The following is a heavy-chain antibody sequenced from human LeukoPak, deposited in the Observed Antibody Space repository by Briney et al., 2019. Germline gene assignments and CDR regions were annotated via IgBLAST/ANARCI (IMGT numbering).Heavy chain of an antibody. Sequence: PSETLSLTCTVSGGSISSSSYYWGWIRQPPGKGLEWIGSIYYSGSTYYNPSLKSRVTISVDTSKNQFSLKLSSVTAADTAVYYCATGPRAAYAFDIWGQGTMVTVSS. J-gene: IGHJ3*02. CDR2: IYYSGST. D-gene: IGHD1-1*01. CDR1: GGSISSSSYY. V-gene: IGHV4-39*07. CDR3: ATGPRAAYAFDI.